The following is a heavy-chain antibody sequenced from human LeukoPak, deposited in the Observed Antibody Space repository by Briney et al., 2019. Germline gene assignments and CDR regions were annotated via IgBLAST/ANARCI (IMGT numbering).Heavy chain of an antibody. Sequence: GGSLRLSCAASGFTFISYGMHWVRQAPGKGLEWVAVIWYDGSNKYYADSVKGRFTISRDNSKNTLYLQMNSLRAEDTAVYHCARDRRIAVAEPSFFDYWGQGTLVTVSS. CDR2: IWYDGSNK. CDR1: GFTFISYG. J-gene: IGHJ4*02. D-gene: IGHD6-19*01. V-gene: IGHV3-33*01. CDR3: ARDRRIAVAEPSFFDY.